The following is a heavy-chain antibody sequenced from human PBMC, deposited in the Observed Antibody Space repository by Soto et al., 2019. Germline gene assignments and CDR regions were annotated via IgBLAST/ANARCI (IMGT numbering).Heavy chain of an antibody. CDR2: TYHSGST. CDR1: GGSISSSNW. V-gene: IGHV4-4*02. D-gene: IGHD4-17*01. J-gene: IGHJ4*02. Sequence: SETLSLTCAVSGGSISSSNWWSWVRQRPGKGLEGIRETYHSGSTNYNPSLKSRVTISVDKSKNQFSLKLSSVTAADTAVYYCARDRGDYGDYFDYWGQGTLVTVSS. CDR3: ARDRGDYGDYFDY.